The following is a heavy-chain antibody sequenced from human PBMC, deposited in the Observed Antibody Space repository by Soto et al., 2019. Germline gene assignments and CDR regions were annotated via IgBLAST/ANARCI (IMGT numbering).Heavy chain of an antibody. CDR3: ARHRPELEN. D-gene: IGHD1-1*01. CDR2: IYYSGST. J-gene: IGHJ4*02. V-gene: IGHV4-39*01. CDR1: GGSISSSSYY. Sequence: QLQLQESGPGLVKPSETLSLTCTVSGGSISSSSYYWGWIRQPPGKGLEWIGSIYYSGSTYYNPSPXPLXTXFVDTSNTQFSLKLSSVTAADTAVYYCARHRPELENWGQGTLVTVSS.